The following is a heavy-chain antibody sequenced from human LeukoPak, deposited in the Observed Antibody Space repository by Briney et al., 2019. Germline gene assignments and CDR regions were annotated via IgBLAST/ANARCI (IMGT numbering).Heavy chain of an antibody. D-gene: IGHD5-18*01. V-gene: IGHV3-23*01. Sequence: SGGSLRLSCAASGFTFSSYAMSWVRQAPGKGLEWVSAISGGGGSTYYADSVKGRFTISRDNSKNTLYLQMNSLRAEDTAVYYCAKGRAMAPSYFDYWGQGTLVTVSS. CDR2: ISGGGGST. CDR1: GFTFSSYA. J-gene: IGHJ4*02. CDR3: AKGRAMAPSYFDY.